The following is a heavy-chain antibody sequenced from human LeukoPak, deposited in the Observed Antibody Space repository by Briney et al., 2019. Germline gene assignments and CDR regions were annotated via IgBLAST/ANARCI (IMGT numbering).Heavy chain of an antibody. V-gene: IGHV3-74*03. CDR1: GFTFSTSW. J-gene: IGHJ4*02. CDR2: IDSDGSRI. Sequence: GGSLRLSCEGSGFTFSTSWMHWVRQAPGQGLVWVSRIDSDGSRITYADSVKGRFTISRDNAKNTVYLQMNSLRAEDTAVYYCARGRSGSYGFFDYWSLGNLVTVSS. D-gene: IGHD3-10*01. CDR3: ARGRSGSYGFFDY.